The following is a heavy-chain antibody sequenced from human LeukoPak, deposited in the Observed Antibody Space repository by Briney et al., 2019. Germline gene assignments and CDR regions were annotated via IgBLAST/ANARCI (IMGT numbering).Heavy chain of an antibody. CDR3: AREEYGSGSQRGSHYGMDV. Sequence: EASVKVSCKASGYTFTSYGISWVRQAPGQGLEWMGWISAYNGNTNYAQKLQGRVTMTTDTSTSTAYMELRSLRSEDTAVYYCAREEYGSGSQRGSHYGMDVWGQGTTVTVSS. J-gene: IGHJ6*02. CDR2: ISAYNGNT. D-gene: IGHD3-10*01. CDR1: GYTFTSYG. V-gene: IGHV1-18*01.